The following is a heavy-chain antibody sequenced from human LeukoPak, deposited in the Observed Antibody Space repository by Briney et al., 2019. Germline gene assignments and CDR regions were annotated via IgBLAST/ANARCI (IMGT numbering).Heavy chain of an antibody. V-gene: IGHV5-51*01. D-gene: IGHD2-2*01. J-gene: IGHJ5*02. CDR1: GYIFITYW. Sequence: GESLKISCKGIGYIFITYWIGWVRQMPGEGLEWMGVIYPGDSRTRYNPSLQGQVTISVDKSINTAYLEWVSLKASDTAMYYCACRDLTSTWSYPWGQGTLVTVSS. CDR3: ACRDLTSTWSYP. CDR2: IYPGDSRT.